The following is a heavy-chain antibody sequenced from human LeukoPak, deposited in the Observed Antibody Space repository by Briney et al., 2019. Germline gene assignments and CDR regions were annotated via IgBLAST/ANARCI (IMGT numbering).Heavy chain of an antibody. CDR3: TDDFWSGYETGDY. Sequence: SGGSLRLSCAASGFTFSSYAMSWVRQAPGKGLEWVSAISGSGGSTYYADSVKGRFTISRDNSKNTLYLQMNSLRAEDTAVYYCTDDFWSGYETGDYRGQGTLVTVSS. J-gene: IGHJ4*02. D-gene: IGHD3-3*01. CDR2: ISGSGGST. V-gene: IGHV3-23*01. CDR1: GFTFSSYA.